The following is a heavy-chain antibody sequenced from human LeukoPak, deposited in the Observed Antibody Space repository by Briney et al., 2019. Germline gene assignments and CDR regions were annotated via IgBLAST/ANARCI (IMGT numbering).Heavy chain of an antibody. CDR1: GFIFSSYG. V-gene: IGHV3-33*01. Sequence: PGRSLRLSCAASGFIFSSYGIHWVRQAPGKGLEWVALIWYDGSNKYYSDSVKGRFTISRDNSKNTVNLQMSRLRAEDTGVYYCARDLHGSGSYGTFDYWGQGTLVTVSS. CDR2: IWYDGSNK. J-gene: IGHJ4*02. D-gene: IGHD3-10*01. CDR3: ARDLHGSGSYGTFDY.